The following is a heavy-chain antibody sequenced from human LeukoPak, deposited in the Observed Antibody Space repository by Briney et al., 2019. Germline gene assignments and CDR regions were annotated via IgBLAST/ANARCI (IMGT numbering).Heavy chain of an antibody. CDR3: AKGVRYLDWWILDY. J-gene: IGHJ4*02. V-gene: IGHV3-23*01. Sequence: GGSLRLSCAASGFTFSNYAMGWVRQAPGKGLEWVSGISGSDYAYYTDSVKGRFTISRDNSKNTLYLQMNTLRAENTAVYYCAKGVRYLDWWILDYWGQGTLVPVSS. D-gene: IGHD3-9*01. CDR2: ISGSDYA. CDR1: GFTFSNYA.